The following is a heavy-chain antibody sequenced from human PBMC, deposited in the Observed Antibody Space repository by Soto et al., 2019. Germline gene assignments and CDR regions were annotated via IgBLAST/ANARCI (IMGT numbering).Heavy chain of an antibody. D-gene: IGHD3-22*01. CDR1: EYTFTRYN. CDR3: ATPQYYDGCLDS. J-gene: IGHJ4*02. V-gene: IGHV1-3*01. CDR2: INVGNGNT. Sequence: QVQFVQSGAEVKKPGASVKVSCKTPEYTFTRYNIHWVRQAPGQRLEWMGWINVGNGNTRYSQKFQGRLTLTRDTPGNTAYLELNSLISEDTAVYYCATPQYYDGCLDSWGQGTLGTVSS.